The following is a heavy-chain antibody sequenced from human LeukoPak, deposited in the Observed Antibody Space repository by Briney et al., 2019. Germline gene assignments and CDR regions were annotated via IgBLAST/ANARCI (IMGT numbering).Heavy chain of an antibody. V-gene: IGHV4-39*07. D-gene: IGHD5-18*01. CDR1: GGSIRSRYYY. Sequence: SETLSLTCTVSGGSIRSRYYYWGWIRQPPGKGLEWIGEINHSGSTNYNPSLKSRVTISVDTSKNQFSLKLSSVTAADTAVYYCAATWIQLWPSNFDYWGQGTLVTVSS. CDR2: INHSGST. J-gene: IGHJ4*02. CDR3: AATWIQLWPSNFDY.